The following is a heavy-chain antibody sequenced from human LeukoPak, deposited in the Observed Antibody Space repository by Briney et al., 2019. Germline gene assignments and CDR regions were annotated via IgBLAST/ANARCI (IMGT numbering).Heavy chain of an antibody. V-gene: IGHV5-51*01. CDR3: ARGGYYYDSSGYSLDY. J-gene: IGHJ4*02. CDR2: IYPGDSDT. Sequence: GESLKISCKGSGYSFTSYWIGWVRQMPGKGLEWMGIIYPGDSDTRYSPSFQGQVTISADKSISTAYLQWSSLKASDTAMYYCARGGYYYDSSGYSLDYWGQGTLVTVSS. D-gene: IGHD3-22*01. CDR1: GYSFTSYW.